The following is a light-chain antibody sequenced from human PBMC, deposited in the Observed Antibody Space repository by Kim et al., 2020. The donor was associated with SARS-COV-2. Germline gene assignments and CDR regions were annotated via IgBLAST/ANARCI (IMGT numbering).Light chain of an antibody. J-gene: IGLJ1*01. CDR2: QDN. Sequence: SYELTHPPSVSVFPGQTASITCSGDKLGDKYASWYQQKSGQSPVLVIYQDNKRPSGIPERFSGSNSGNTATLTISGTQAMDEADYYCQAWDSSTYVFGPGTKVTVL. CDR3: QAWDSSTYV. V-gene: IGLV3-1*01. CDR1: KLGDKY.